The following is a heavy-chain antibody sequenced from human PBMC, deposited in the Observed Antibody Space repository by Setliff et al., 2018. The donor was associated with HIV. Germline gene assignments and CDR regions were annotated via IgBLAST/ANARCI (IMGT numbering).Heavy chain of an antibody. V-gene: IGHV4-39*01. CDR2: LHYTGTT. CDR1: GASINSGSHN. Sequence: SETLSLTCTVSGASINSGSHNWGWIRQPPGKGLEWNATLHYTGTTYYNPSLKSRVTISTDTSKNQFSLKLSSETAADTAVYYCARRIQLRDSSGRSCWTFDIWGQGTMVTVSS. J-gene: IGHJ3*02. CDR3: ARRIQLRDSSGRSCWTFDI. D-gene: IGHD2-15*01.